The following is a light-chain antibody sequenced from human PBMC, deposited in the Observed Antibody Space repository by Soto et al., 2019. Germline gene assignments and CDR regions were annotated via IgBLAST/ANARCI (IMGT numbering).Light chain of an antibody. J-gene: IGKJ5*01. CDR1: QDINIY. Sequence: EIQMSQSPSSPFLSVGDRVTITCQATQDINIYLNWYQQKPGKAPNLLIYDASNLEIGVPSRFSGSGSGTHFTFTISSLQTEDIGTYYCQQYDILPITFGRGTRLEIK. CDR3: QQYDILPIT. CDR2: DAS. V-gene: IGKV1-33*01.